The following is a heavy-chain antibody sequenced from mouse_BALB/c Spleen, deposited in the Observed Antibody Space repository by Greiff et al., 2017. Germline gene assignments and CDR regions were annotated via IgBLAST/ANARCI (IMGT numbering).Heavy chain of an antibody. Sequence: VQLQQSGAELVKPGASVKLSCKASGYTFTSYYMYWVKQRPGQGLEWIGEINPSNGGTNFNEKFKSKATLTVDKSSSTAYMQLSSLTSEDSAVYYCTREGGTYAMDDWGQGTSVTVSS. CDR3: TREGGTYAMDD. J-gene: IGHJ4*01. D-gene: IGHD1-1*02. V-gene: IGHV1S81*02. CDR1: GYTFTSYY. CDR2: INPSNGGT.